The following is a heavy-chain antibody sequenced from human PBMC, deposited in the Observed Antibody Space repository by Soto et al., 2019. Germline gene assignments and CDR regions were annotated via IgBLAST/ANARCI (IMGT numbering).Heavy chain of an antibody. CDR1: GDSVSSNSAA. CDR3: ARERGIVVVPAALYRRRFDP. CDR2: TYYRSKWYN. Sequence: SQTLSLTCAISGDSVSSNSAAWNWIRQSPSRGLEWLGRTYYRSKWYNDYAVSVKSRITINPDTSKNQFSLQLNSVTPEDTAVYYCARERGIVVVPAALYRRRFDPWGQGTLVTVSS. V-gene: IGHV6-1*01. J-gene: IGHJ5*02. D-gene: IGHD2-2*01.